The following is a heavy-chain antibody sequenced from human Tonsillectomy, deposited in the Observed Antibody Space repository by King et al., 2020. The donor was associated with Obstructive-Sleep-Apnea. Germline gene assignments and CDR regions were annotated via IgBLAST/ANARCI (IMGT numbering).Heavy chain of an antibody. CDR3: TKKDSRWYVYY. D-gene: IGHD6-13*01. V-gene: IGHV3-23*04. CDR2: VSSTGGNT. CDR1: GFSFSSYV. J-gene: IGHJ4*01. Sequence: VQLEESGGGLVQPGGSLRLSCEASGFSFSSYVMRWVRQPPGKGLEGFSSVSSTGGNTYYADSVMGRFTISRDNSRNTLYLQMNSLRAEETALYYCTKKDSRWYVYYWGHGALGSASS.